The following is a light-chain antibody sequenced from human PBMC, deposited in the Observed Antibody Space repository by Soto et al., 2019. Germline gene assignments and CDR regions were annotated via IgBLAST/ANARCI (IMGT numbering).Light chain of an antibody. J-gene: IGKJ2*01. CDR3: EQSDSTPEYT. CDR1: PSISSY. V-gene: IGKV1-39*01. Sequence: DIQMTQSPSSLSASVGDRVTITCRASPSISSYLTWYKQKPGKAPKLLIYAASSLQSGVPSRFSGSGSGTDFTLTISSLQPEDFATYYGEQSDSTPEYTFGQGTKLEIK. CDR2: AAS.